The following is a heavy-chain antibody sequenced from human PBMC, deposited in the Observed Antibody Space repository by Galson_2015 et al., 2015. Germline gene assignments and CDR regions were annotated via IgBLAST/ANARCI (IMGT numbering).Heavy chain of an antibody. J-gene: IGHJ3*02. Sequence: SGALSLTRPVFCGSLSRRWYFLGWVRHPPGKGGEGGGGIYFCGGTYYNPSLKIRVTISVDTPKNHFSLRLSSVTAADTAVYYCARQPRGGYGEHSYAFDIWGQGTMVTVSS. D-gene: IGHD4-17*01. CDR3: ARQPRGGYGEHSYAFDI. CDR1: CGSLSRRWYF. V-gene: IGHV4-39*01. CDR2: IYFCGGT.